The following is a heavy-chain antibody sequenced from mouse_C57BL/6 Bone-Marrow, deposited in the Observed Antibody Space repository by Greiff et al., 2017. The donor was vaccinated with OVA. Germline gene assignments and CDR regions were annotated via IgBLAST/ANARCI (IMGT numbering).Heavy chain of an antibody. V-gene: IGHV1-76*01. J-gene: IGHJ4*01. CDR3: ARCGAQATYAMDY. Sequence: QVQLKESGAELVRPGASVKLSCKASGYTFTDYYINWVKQRPGQGLEWIARIYPGSGNTYYNEKFKGKATLTAEKSSSTAYMQLSSLTSEDSAVYFCARCGAQATYAMDYWGQGTSVTVSS. D-gene: IGHD3-2*02. CDR2: IYPGSGNT. CDR1: GYTFTDYY.